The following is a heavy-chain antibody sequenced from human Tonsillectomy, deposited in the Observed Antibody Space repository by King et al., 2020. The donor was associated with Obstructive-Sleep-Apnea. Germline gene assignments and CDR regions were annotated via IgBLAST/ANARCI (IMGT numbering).Heavy chain of an antibody. Sequence: QLVQSGAEVKKPGASVKVSCKASGYTFTSHDINWVRQAPGQGLEWRGWMNPHTGYAQKFQGRITMTRNTSITTAYMELSSLRSEDTAVYYCARDLRSSWFFDPWGQGTLVTVSS. CDR1: GYTFTSHD. J-gene: IGHJ5*02. CDR2: MNPHT. CDR3: ARDLRSSWFFDP. V-gene: IGHV1-8*01. D-gene: IGHD6-13*01.